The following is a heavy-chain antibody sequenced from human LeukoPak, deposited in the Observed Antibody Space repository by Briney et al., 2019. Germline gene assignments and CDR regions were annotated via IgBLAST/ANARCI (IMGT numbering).Heavy chain of an antibody. V-gene: IGHV3-23*01. J-gene: IGHJ4*02. D-gene: IGHD3-22*01. CDR1: GFTFNNYV. Sequence: GGSLRLSCAASGFTFNNYVMSWVRQAPGKGLEWVSAISGSGADTYYADPVKGRFTISRDNSKNTLYLQMNSLRAEDTAVYYCAKGERYYYDSSGFYWGQGTLVTVSS. CDR3: AKGERYYYDSSGFY. CDR2: ISGSGADT.